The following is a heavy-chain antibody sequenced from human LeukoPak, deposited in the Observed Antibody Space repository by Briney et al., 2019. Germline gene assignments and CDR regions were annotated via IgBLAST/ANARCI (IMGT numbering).Heavy chain of an antibody. CDR3: ARGGDIVGTSRSAFDI. Sequence: GGSLRLSCAASGFTVSNNYMSWVRQAPGKGLEWVSLIYSSGSTDYADSVKGRFTISRDNSKNTLYLQMNGLRDEDTAVYYCARGGDIVGTSRSAFDIWGQGTMVTVSS. CDR2: IYSSGST. D-gene: IGHD1-26*01. V-gene: IGHV3-53*01. J-gene: IGHJ3*02. CDR1: GFTVSNNY.